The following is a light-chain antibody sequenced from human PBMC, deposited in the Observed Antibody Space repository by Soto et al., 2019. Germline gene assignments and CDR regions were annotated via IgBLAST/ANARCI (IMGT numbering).Light chain of an antibody. V-gene: IGLV2-14*03. CDR3: SSHTTSNTRV. CDR1: SSDVGAYDF. J-gene: IGLJ1*01. Sequence: QSVVTQPASVSESPGHSIALSCTGTSSDVGAYDFVSWYQQHPDKAPKLLIYEVSNRPSGVSDRFSGSKSVNTATLTISGLQAEDEADYYCSSHTTSNTRVFGTGTKVTVL. CDR2: EVS.